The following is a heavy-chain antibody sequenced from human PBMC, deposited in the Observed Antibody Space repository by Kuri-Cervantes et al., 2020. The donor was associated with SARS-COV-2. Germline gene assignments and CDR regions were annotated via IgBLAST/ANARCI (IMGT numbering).Heavy chain of an antibody. Sequence: GGSLRLSCVASEFSFRYYAMYWVRQAPGKGLEWVAHISYDGRDIHFRESVKGRFTISRDNSKNMLYLQMSSLRAEDTAIYYCAKGTFDIWGQGTMVTVSS. J-gene: IGHJ3*02. V-gene: IGHV3-33*05. CDR1: EFSFRYYA. CDR2: ISYDGRDI. CDR3: AKGTFDI.